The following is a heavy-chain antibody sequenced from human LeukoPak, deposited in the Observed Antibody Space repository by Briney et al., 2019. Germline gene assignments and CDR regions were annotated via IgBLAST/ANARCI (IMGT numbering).Heavy chain of an antibody. V-gene: IGHV3-21*01. CDR1: GFTFSSYS. CDR2: ISSSSSYI. J-gene: IGHJ4*02. D-gene: IGHD3-9*01. Sequence: GGSLRLSCPASGFTFSSYSMNWVRQAPGKGLEWVSSISSSSSYIYYADSVKGRFTISRDNAKNSLYLQMNSLRAEDTAVYYCARHSDYDILTGPNDYWGQGTLVTVSS. CDR3: ARHSDYDILTGPNDY.